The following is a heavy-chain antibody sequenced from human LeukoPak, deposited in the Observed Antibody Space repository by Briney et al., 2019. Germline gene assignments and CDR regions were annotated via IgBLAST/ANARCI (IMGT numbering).Heavy chain of an antibody. CDR1: GFTFSSYA. CDR3: AKDLAMAPYYYYYMDV. J-gene: IGHJ6*03. D-gene: IGHD5-18*01. Sequence: AGGSLRLSCAASGFTFSSYAMSWVRQAPGKGLEWVSAISGSGGSTYYADSVKGRFTISRDNSKNTLYLQMNSLRAEDTAVYYCAKDLAMAPYYYYYMDVWGKGTTVTISS. V-gene: IGHV3-23*01. CDR2: ISGSGGST.